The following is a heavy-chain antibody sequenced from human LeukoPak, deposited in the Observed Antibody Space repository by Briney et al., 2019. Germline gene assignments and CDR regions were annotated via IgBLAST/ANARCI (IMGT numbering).Heavy chain of an antibody. V-gene: IGHV3-49*04. CDR1: GFTFSSYG. Sequence: GGSLRLSCAASGFTFSSYGMHWVRQAPGKGLEWVGFIRSKAYGGTTEYAASVKGRFTISRDDSKSIAYLQMNSLKTEDTAVYYCTRDAYYWGQGTLVTVSS. J-gene: IGHJ4*02. CDR3: TRDAYY. CDR2: IRSKAYGGTT.